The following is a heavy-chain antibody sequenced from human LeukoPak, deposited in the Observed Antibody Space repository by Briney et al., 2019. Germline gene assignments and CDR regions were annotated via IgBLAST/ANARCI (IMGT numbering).Heavy chain of an antibody. D-gene: IGHD3-10*01. Sequence: GGSLRLSCAASRFSSSSYWMSWVRQAPGKGLEWVANIKQDGSEKYYVESVTGRFTISRDNAKNSLFLQTNSLRAEDTAVYYCASSRGEWNLYFNYWGQGTLVTVSS. CDR1: RFSSSSYW. CDR2: IKQDGSEK. J-gene: IGHJ4*02. CDR3: ASSRGEWNLYFNY. V-gene: IGHV3-7*01.